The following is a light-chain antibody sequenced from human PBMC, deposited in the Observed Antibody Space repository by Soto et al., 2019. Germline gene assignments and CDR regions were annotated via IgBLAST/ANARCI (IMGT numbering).Light chain of an antibody. Sequence: EVVMTQSPATLSASPGDKATLSCRASQSVSSHLDWYQQKPGQAPRLLIYGASIRVHGVPARFSGSGSGTEFSLTISSLQSEDFLIYYCQQYDDWRLLTFGGGTKVEI. CDR3: QQYDDWRLLT. CDR2: GAS. V-gene: IGKV3-15*01. CDR1: QSVSSH. J-gene: IGKJ4*01.